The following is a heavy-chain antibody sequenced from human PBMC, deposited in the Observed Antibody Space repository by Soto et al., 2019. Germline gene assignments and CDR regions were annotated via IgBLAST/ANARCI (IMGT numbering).Heavy chain of an antibody. V-gene: IGHV4-59*08. CDR3: ARIERGYFVY. J-gene: IGHJ4*02. CDR2: VFYSGST. D-gene: IGHD3-3*01. CDR1: GDSISGYY. Sequence: VQLQESGPGLVKPSETLSLICTVSGDSISGYYWTWIRQPPGKGLEWIGDVFYSGSTTYNPSLKSRVTISVHTANNHFSFKLRSVTAADTAVYFCARIERGYFVYWGQGTLLTVSS.